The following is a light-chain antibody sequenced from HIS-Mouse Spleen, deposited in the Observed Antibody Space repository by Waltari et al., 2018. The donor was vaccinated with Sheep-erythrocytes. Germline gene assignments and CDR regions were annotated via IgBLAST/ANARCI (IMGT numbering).Light chain of an antibody. V-gene: IGLV3-1*01. J-gene: IGLJ2*01. CDR1: KLGDKY. CDR3: QAWDSSTAV. CDR2: QDS. Sequence: SYELTQPPSVSVSPGQTASITCSGDKLGDKYACWYQQKPGQSPVLVIYQDSKRPSGIPEQFSGSNPGNAAPLTISGTQAMDEGDYYCQAWDSSTAVFGGGTKLTVL.